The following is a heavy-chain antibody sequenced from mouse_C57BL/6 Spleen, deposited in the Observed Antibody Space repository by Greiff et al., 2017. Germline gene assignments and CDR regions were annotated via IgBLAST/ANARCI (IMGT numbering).Heavy chain of an antibody. CDR1: GYTFTDYY. Sequence: VQLQQSGPELVKPGASVKISCKASGYTFTDYYMNWVKQSHGKSLEWIGDINPNNGGTSYNQKFKGKATLTVDKSSSTAYMELRSLTSEDSAVYYCARSGYGYGYYAMDYWGQGTSVTVSS. CDR2: INPNNGGT. J-gene: IGHJ4*01. V-gene: IGHV1-26*01. CDR3: ARSGYGYGYYAMDY. D-gene: IGHD2-2*01.